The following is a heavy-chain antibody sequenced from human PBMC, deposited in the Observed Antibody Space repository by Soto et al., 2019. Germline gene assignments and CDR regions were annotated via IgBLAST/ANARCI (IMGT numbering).Heavy chain of an antibody. CDR1: GGSFSSYY. CDR3: AGRDCSGTNCYYLDYYYMDV. Sequence: QVQLQESGPGLVRPSETLSLTCTVSGGSFSSYYWTWIRQSPGKGLEWIGYIYYSGSTDYNPSLRGQLAISIDTSNNQFSLRLNSMTAADTAVYYCAGRDCSGTNCYYLDYYYMDVWGKGTTVTVSS. CDR2: IYYSGST. V-gene: IGHV4-59*08. J-gene: IGHJ6*03. D-gene: IGHD2-2*01.